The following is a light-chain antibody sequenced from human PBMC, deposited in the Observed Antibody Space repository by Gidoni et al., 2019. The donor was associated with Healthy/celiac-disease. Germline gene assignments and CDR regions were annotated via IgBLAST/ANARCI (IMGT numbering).Light chain of an antibody. Sequence: DIQMTESPFSLSASVGDRVTITCQASHDISNYLNWYQQKPGKAPKLLIYDASNLETGVPSRFSGSGSGTDFTFTISSLQPEDIATYYCQQYDNLSLTFGGGTKVEIK. CDR1: HDISNY. V-gene: IGKV1-33*01. CDR3: QQYDNLSLT. CDR2: DAS. J-gene: IGKJ4*01.